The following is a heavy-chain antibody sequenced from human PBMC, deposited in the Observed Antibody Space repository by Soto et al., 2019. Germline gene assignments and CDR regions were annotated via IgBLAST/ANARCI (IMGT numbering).Heavy chain of an antibody. CDR2: ITSSSSYI. J-gene: IGHJ6*02. V-gene: IGHV3-21*01. D-gene: IGHD6-19*01. Sequence: EVQLVESGGGLVKPGGSLRLSCAASGFTFSSYSMNWVRQAPGKGLEWVSSITSSSSYIYYADSVKGRFTSSRDNAKNSLYLQMNSLRAEDTAVYYCASEQWAGGMDVWGQGTTVTVSS. CDR1: GFTFSSYS. CDR3: ASEQWAGGMDV.